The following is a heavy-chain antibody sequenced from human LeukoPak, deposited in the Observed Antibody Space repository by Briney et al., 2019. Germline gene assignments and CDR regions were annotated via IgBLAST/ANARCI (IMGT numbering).Heavy chain of an antibody. CDR3: ARQLTRRGLNYYGSGSYYLDV. J-gene: IGHJ6*03. CDR2: IYHSGST. V-gene: IGHV4-30-2*01. Sequence: NPSETLSLTCTVSGGSISSGGYYWSWIRQPPGKGLEWIGYIYHSGSTYYNPSLKSRVTISVDRSKNQFSLKLSSVTAADTAVYYCARQLTRRGLNYYGSGSYYLDVWGKGTTVTVSS. D-gene: IGHD3-10*01. CDR1: GGSISSGGYY.